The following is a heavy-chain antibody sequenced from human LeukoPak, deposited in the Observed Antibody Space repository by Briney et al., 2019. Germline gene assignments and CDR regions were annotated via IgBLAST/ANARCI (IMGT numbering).Heavy chain of an antibody. V-gene: IGHV3-33*01. J-gene: IGHJ4*02. Sequence: GRPLRLSCGASVFTFSIYFVHWVRQARGKGLEGVAVIWYYGSNKYYADSVKARFTISRDNSKNTLYLQMKSPRAEDTAVYYCARDASTLPTGLDYWGQGTLVTVSS. CDR3: ARDASTLPTGLDY. D-gene: IGHD4-17*01. CDR1: VFTFSIYF. CDR2: IWYYGSNK.